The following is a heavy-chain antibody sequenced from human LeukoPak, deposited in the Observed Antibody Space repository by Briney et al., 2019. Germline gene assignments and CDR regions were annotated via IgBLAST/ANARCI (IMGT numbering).Heavy chain of an antibody. V-gene: IGHV4-39*01. Sequence: SETLSLTCTVSGGSISSSTYYWGWIRQPPGKGLEWIGNIFYSGSTYYHPSLKSRVTISVDTSKNQFSLKLSSVTAADTAVYYCARLAPYPGIWASDYWGQGTLVTVSS. CDR1: GGSISSSTYY. J-gene: IGHJ4*02. CDR2: IFYSGST. D-gene: IGHD3-16*01. CDR3: ARLAPYPGIWASDY.